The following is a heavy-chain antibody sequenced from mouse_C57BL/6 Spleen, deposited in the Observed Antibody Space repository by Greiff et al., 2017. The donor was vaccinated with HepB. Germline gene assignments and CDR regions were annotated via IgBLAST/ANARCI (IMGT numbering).Heavy chain of an antibody. Sequence: VKVVESGAELVRPGTSVKVSCKASGYAFTNYLIEWVKQRPGQGLEWIGVINPGSGGTNYNEKFKGKATLTADKSSSTAYMQLSSLTSEDSAVYFCARGGGNYDYWGQGTTLTVSS. CDR2: INPGSGGT. CDR1: GYAFTNYL. CDR3: ARGGGNYDY. D-gene: IGHD2-1*01. V-gene: IGHV1-54*01. J-gene: IGHJ2*01.